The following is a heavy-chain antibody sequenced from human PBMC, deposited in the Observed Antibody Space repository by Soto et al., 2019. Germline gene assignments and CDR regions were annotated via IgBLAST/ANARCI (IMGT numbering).Heavy chain of an antibody. V-gene: IGHV3-74*01. CDR3: AREGMPYCTTTDCRRPFDN. J-gene: IGHJ4*02. Sequence: GGSMRRSCSASGVTFKSSLMYGVRQATGKGLVWVSRISSDGSTTNYADSVKGRFTISRDNAKNTLYLQMNSLRVEDTAMYYCAREGMPYCTTTDCRRPFDNCGQGTLVTGSS. CDR2: ISSDGSTT. D-gene: IGHD2-8*01. CDR1: GVTFKSSL.